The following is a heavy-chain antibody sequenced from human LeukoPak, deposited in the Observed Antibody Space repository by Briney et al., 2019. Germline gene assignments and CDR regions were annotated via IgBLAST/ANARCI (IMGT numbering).Heavy chain of an antibody. Sequence: ASLKVSCKASGYTFTSYYMHWVRQAPGQGLEWMGIINPSGGSTSYAQKFQGRVTMTRDTSTSTVYMELSSLRSEDTAVYYCARDSLYYYDSSGFDYWGQGTLVTVSS. CDR2: INPSGGST. D-gene: IGHD3-22*01. CDR3: ARDSLYYYDSSGFDY. CDR1: GYTFTSYY. V-gene: IGHV1-46*01. J-gene: IGHJ4*02.